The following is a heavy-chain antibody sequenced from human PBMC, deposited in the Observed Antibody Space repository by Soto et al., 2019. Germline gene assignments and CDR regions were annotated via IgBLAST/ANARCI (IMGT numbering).Heavy chain of an antibody. V-gene: IGHV4-59*01. Sequence: ASETLSLTCSVSGGSISGYLWSWIRQPPGKGLEWIAYIFNSEVANYNPSLRGRVTMSVDTSKNQLYLKVSSVTAADTAVYYCARDRGRDGGFDYWGRGTLVTVPQ. CDR1: GGSISGYL. CDR3: ARDRGRDGGFDY. D-gene: IGHD2-21*01. J-gene: IGHJ4*02. CDR2: IFNSEVA.